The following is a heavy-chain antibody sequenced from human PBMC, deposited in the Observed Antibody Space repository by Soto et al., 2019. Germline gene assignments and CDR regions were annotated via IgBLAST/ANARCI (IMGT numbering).Heavy chain of an antibody. J-gene: IGHJ4*02. CDR3: ARGIDYYDSSGYSIDY. CDR1: GYTFTSYD. D-gene: IGHD3-22*01. Sequence: QVQLVQSGAEVKKPGASVKVSCKASGYTFTSYDINWVRQATGQGLEWMGWMNTNSGNTGYAQKFQGRVTMTRTTSISTAYMELSSLRSEDTAVYYCARGIDYYDSSGYSIDYWGQGTLVTVSS. CDR2: MNTNSGNT. V-gene: IGHV1-8*01.